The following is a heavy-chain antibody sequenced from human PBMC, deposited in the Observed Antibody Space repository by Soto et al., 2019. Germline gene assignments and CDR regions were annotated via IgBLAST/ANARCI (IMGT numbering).Heavy chain of an antibody. CDR3: ARVASSIVVVPDYGMDV. CDR1: GYTFISHG. J-gene: IGHJ6*02. V-gene: IGHV1-18*04. CDR2: ISGKNGNT. Sequence: QVQLVQSGVEVKKPGASVKVSCKASGYTFISHGISWVRQAPGQGLEWMGWISGKNGNTNYAQKLQGRVTLTTDTSTSTAYMELRSLRSDDTAVYYCARVASSIVVVPDYGMDVLVQGTTVTVSS. D-gene: IGHD2-15*01.